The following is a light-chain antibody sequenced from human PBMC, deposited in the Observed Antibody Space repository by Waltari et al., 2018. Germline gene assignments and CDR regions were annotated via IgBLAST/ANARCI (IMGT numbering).Light chain of an antibody. CDR3: QQRSNWLS. Sequence: ETVLTQSPATLSLSAGESATLSCRASQSVGGSLAWYQQKPGQAPRPLIYDASKRATGIPARFSGSGSGTDFTLTISSLEPEDFAVYYCQQRSNWLSFGGGTKVEIK. J-gene: IGKJ4*01. CDR1: QSVGGS. CDR2: DAS. V-gene: IGKV3-11*01.